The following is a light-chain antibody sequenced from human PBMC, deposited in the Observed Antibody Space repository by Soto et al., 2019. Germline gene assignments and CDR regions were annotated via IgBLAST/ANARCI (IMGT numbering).Light chain of an antibody. CDR3: QSYDSSLSGWVV. V-gene: IGLV1-40*01. CDR1: SSNIGAGYD. CDR2: HNN. Sequence: SVLTQPPSVSGAPGQRVTISCTGSSSNIGAGYDVHWYQQLPGTAPKLLISHNNNRPSGVPDRFSGSKSGTSAPLAITGLKAEDEADYYCQSYDSSLSGWVVFGGGTQRTVL. J-gene: IGLJ2*01.